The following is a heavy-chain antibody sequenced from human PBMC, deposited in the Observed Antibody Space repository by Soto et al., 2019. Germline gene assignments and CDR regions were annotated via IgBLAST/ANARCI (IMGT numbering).Heavy chain of an antibody. CDR2: IYYSGST. CDR3: AKDLGVVSGPVNWFDP. J-gene: IGHJ5*02. Sequence: SETLSLTCTVSGGSISSYYWSWIRQPPGKGLEWIGYIYYSGSTNYNPSLKSRVTISVDTSKNQFSLKLSSVTAADTAVYYCAKDLGVVSGPVNWFDPWGQGTLVTVSS. CDR1: GGSISSYY. V-gene: IGHV4-59*12. D-gene: IGHD3-3*01.